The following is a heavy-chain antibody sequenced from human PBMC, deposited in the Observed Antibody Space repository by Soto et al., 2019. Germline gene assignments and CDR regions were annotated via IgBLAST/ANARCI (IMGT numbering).Heavy chain of an antibody. CDR3: ARDLNVLLWFGESNFDY. V-gene: IGHV1-58*02. Sequence: ASVKVSCKASGFTFTSSAMQWVRQARGQRLEWIGWIVVGSGNTNYAQKFQERVTITRDMSTSTAYMELSSLRSEDTAVYYCARDLNVLLWFGESNFDYWGQGTLVTVSS. J-gene: IGHJ4*02. CDR2: IVVGSGNT. D-gene: IGHD3-10*01. CDR1: GFTFTSSA.